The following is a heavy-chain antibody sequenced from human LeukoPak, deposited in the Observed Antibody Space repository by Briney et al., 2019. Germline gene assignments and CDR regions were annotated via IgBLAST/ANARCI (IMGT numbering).Heavy chain of an antibody. CDR3: AELGITMIGGV. J-gene: IGHJ6*04. Sequence: GGSLRLSCAASGFTLSSYWMNWVRQAPGKGLVWVSRINSDGSKINYADSVKGRFTISRDNAKNSLYLQMNSLRAEDTAVYYCAELGITMIGGVWGKGTTVTISS. CDR1: GFTLSSYW. CDR2: INSDGSKI. D-gene: IGHD3-10*02. V-gene: IGHV3-74*01.